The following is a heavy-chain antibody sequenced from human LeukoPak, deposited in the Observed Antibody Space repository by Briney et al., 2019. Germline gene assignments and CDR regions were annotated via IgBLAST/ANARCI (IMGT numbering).Heavy chain of an antibody. J-gene: IGHJ4*02. CDR3: AREPGYNYRKYYFDY. D-gene: IGHD5-24*01. Sequence: PGGSLRLSCAASGFTFSSYSMNWVRQAPGKGLEWLSSISSSSSYIYYADSVKGRFTISRDNAKNSLCLQMNSLRAEDTAVYYCAREPGYNYRKYYFDYWGQGTLVTVSS. V-gene: IGHV3-21*01. CDR2: ISSSSSYI. CDR1: GFTFSSYS.